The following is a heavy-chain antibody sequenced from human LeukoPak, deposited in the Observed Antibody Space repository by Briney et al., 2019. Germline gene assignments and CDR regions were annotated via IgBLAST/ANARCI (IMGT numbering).Heavy chain of an antibody. CDR3: ARSKTTIDDRLFDP. D-gene: IGHD1-1*01. CDR1: GGSMNDFY. CDR2: VYSRGST. V-gene: IGHV4-39*01. Sequence: PSETLSLTCTVSGGSMNDFYWAWIRQPPGKGLEWIGSVYSRGSTYYNPSLQSRIIISVDTSKNQFSLILRSVTAADTSVYYCARSKTTIDDRLFDPWGQGTLVTVSS. J-gene: IGHJ5*02.